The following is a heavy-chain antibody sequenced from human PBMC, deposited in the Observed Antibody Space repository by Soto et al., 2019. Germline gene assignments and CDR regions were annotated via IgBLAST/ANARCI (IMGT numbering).Heavy chain of an antibody. CDR1: GFSFNSYV. Sequence: EVQLLESGGGLVQPGGSLRLSCAASGFSFNSYVMSWVRQAPGKGLEWVSGISGSVGSTYYADSVKGRFTISRNNSKNPVYLQMSSLRAEETALYYCTKRAYGMDVWGQGTTVTVSS. CDR2: ISGSVGST. J-gene: IGHJ6*02. CDR3: TKRAYGMDV. V-gene: IGHV3-23*01.